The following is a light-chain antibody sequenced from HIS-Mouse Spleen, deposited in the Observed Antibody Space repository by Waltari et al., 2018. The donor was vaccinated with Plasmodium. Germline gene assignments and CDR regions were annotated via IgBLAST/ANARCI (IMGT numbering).Light chain of an antibody. CDR2: DVS. CDR3: CSYAGSYTVV. CDR1: SSDVGGYNY. Sequence: QSALTQPRSVSGSPGQSVTIPCTGPSSDVGGYNYVSWYQQHPGKAPKLMIYDVSKRPSGVPYRFSGSKSGNTASLTISGLQAEDEADYYCCSYAGSYTVVFGGGTKLTVL. V-gene: IGLV2-11*01. J-gene: IGLJ2*01.